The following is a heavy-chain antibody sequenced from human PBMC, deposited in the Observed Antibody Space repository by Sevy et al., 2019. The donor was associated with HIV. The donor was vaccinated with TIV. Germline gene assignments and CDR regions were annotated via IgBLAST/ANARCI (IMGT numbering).Heavy chain of an antibody. CDR2: TYYRSKWYD. CDR3: ARGGSGTEAGKFDY. J-gene: IGHJ4*02. CDR1: GDSVSSNNAI. D-gene: IGHD6-13*01. V-gene: IGHV6-1*01. Sequence: KQSQTLSLNCAISGDSVSSNNAIWNWIRQSPSRGLEWMGRTYYRSKWYDDSAVSVRSRITINPDTSKNQFSLHLNSVTPDDTAVYYCARGGSGTEAGKFDYWGQGTLVTVSS.